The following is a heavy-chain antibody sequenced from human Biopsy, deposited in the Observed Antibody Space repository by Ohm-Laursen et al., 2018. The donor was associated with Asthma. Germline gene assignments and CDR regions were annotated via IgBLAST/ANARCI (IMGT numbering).Heavy chain of an antibody. J-gene: IGHJ4*02. D-gene: IGHD3-22*01. V-gene: IGHV4-31*03. CDR2: IHHSGTS. CDR1: GGSITSGGCC. CDR3: ARIPRRSGSYFVDY. Sequence: TLSLTCPVSGGSITSGGCCWNWIRQHPGKGLEWIGYIHHSGTSCFNPSLKSRVSFSRDTSKNQFSLRLSSVTAADTAMYYCARIPRRSGSYFVDYWGQGTLVTVSS.